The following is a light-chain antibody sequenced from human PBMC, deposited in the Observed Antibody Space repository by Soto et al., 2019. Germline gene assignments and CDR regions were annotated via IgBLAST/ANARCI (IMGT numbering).Light chain of an antibody. Sequence: QSALTQPASVSGSPGQSITISCTGTSSDVGSYNLVSWYQQHPGKAPKLMIYEGSKLPSGVSNRFSGSKSGNTASLTISGLQAEDEADYYCCSYAGSSTSVVFCGGTKLTVL. J-gene: IGLJ2*01. CDR3: CSYAGSSTSVV. CDR2: EGS. CDR1: SSDVGSYNL. V-gene: IGLV2-23*01.